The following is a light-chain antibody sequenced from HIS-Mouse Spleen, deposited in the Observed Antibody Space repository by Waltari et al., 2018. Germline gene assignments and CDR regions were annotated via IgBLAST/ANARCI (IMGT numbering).Light chain of an antibody. CDR1: PSISSW. J-gene: IGKJ2*01. CDR3: QQYNSYSPKYT. Sequence: DIQMTQSPSTLSASVGDRVTITCRASPSISSWLAWYQQKPGKAPKLLIYKASSLESRVPSRFSGSGSGTEFTLTISSLQPDDFATYYCQQYNSYSPKYTFGQGTKLEIK. V-gene: IGKV1-5*03. CDR2: KAS.